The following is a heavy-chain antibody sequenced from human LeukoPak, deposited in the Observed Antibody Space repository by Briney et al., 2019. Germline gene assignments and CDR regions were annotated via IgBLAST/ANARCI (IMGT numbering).Heavy chain of an antibody. CDR1: GFIFSSYW. Sequence: GGSLRLSCAGSGFIFSSYWMHWVRQAPGKGLVWVSRINSDGSTTSYGDSVKGRFTISRDNAKNTLYLQMNSLRAEDTAVYYCAREAPAGTEGDYWGQGTPVTVSS. V-gene: IGHV3-74*01. J-gene: IGHJ4*02. CDR2: INSDGSTT. CDR3: AREAPAGTEGDY. D-gene: IGHD6-13*01.